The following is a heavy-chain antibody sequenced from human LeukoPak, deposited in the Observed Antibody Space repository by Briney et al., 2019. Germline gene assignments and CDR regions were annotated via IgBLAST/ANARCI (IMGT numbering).Heavy chain of an antibody. CDR2: INPSGGST. D-gene: IGHD4-17*01. CDR3: ARVGTTVTTLDAFDI. Sequence: ALVKVSCKASGYTFTSYYMHWVRQAPGQGLEWMGIINPSGGSTSYAQKFQGRVTMTRDTSTSTVYMELSSLRSEDTAVYYCARVGTTVTTLDAFDIWGQGTMVTVSS. CDR1: GYTFTSYY. V-gene: IGHV1-46*01. J-gene: IGHJ3*02.